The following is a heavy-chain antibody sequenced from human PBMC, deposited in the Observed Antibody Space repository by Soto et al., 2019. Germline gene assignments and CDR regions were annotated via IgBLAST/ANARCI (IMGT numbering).Heavy chain of an antibody. Sequence: ASVKVSCKASGYTFTGYYMHWVRQAPGQGLEWMGWINPNSGGTNYAQKFQGWVTMTRDTPISTAYMELSRLRSDDTAVYYCARDPGFWSALGYYYYGMDVWGQGTTVTVSS. CDR2: INPNSGGT. V-gene: IGHV1-2*04. CDR3: ARDPGFWSALGYYYYGMDV. J-gene: IGHJ6*02. CDR1: GYTFTGYY. D-gene: IGHD3-3*01.